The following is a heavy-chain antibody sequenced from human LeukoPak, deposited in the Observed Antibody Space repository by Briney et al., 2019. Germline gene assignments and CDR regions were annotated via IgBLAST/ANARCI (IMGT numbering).Heavy chain of an antibody. CDR1: GFTFSSYE. D-gene: IGHD2-15*01. Sequence: PGGSLRLSCAASGFTFSSYEMNWVRQAPGKGLEWVSYISSSGSTIYYADSVKGRFTISRDNAKNSLYLQMNSLRVDDTAVYYCARRDIVVVVSASDYWGQGTLVTVSS. CDR3: ARRDIVVVVSASDY. J-gene: IGHJ4*02. V-gene: IGHV3-48*03. CDR2: ISSSGSTI.